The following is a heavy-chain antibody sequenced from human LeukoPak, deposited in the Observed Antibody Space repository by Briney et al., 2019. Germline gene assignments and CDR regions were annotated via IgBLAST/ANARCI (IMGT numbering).Heavy chain of an antibody. J-gene: IGHJ4*02. D-gene: IGHD6-19*01. V-gene: IGHV3-23*01. CDR1: GFTFSNYA. CDR3: AKDYSSGWYDY. Sequence: PGGSLRLSCAASGFTFSNYAMSWVRQAPGKGLEWVSVIGVSGGSTYYADSVKGRFTISRDNSQNTLYLQMNSLRVEDTAVYYCAKDYSSGWYDYWSQGTLVTVSS. CDR2: IGVSGGST.